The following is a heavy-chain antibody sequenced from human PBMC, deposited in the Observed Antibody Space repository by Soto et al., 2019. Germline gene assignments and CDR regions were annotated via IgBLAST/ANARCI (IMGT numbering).Heavy chain of an antibody. V-gene: IGHV1-18*01. D-gene: IGHD6-19*01. CDR3: ARGHSPVAGNYYYMDV. J-gene: IGHJ6*03. Sequence: QVQLEQSGGEVKKPGASVRVSCKASGYSFTGFGINWMRQAPGQGLEWMGWINPYTGHTNYAQKLQDRVIMTTDTSTSTAYLDLRTLRSDDTALYFCARGHSPVAGNYYYMDVWGRGTTVIVSS. CDR2: INPYTGHT. CDR1: GYSFTGFG.